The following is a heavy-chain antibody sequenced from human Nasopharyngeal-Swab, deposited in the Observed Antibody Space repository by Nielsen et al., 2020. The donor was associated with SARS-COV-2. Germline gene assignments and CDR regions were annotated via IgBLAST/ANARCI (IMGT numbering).Heavy chain of an antibody. D-gene: IGHD1-14*01. J-gene: IGHJ6*02. CDR3: ARDRTEYGMDV. CDR2: ISSSGSTI. Sequence: GESLKISCAASGFTFSDYYMSWIRQAPGKGLEWVSYISSSGSTIYYADSVKGRFTISRDNAKNSLYLQMNSLRAEDTAVYYCARDRTEYGMDVWGQGTTVTVSS. V-gene: IGHV3-11*04. CDR1: GFTFSDYY.